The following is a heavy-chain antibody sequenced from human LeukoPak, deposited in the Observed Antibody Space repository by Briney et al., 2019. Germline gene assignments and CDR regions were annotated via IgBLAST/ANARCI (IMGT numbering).Heavy chain of an antibody. D-gene: IGHD4-11*01. J-gene: IGHJ4*02. CDR1: GGSFSGYY. Sequence: SETLSLTCAVYGGSFSGYYWSWIRQPPGKGLEWIGEINHSGSTNHNPSLKSRVTISVDTSKNQFSLKLSSVTAADTAVYYCARGVKRGTVDFDYWGQGTLVTVSS. CDR2: INHSGST. CDR3: ARGVKRGTVDFDY. V-gene: IGHV4-34*01.